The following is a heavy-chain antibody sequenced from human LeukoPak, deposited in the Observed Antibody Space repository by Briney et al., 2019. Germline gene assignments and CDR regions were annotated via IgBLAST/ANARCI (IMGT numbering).Heavy chain of an antibody. Sequence: GGSLRLSCAASGFTFSSYGMHWVRQAPGKGLEWVAVISYDGSNKYYADSVKGRFTISRDNSKNTLYLQMNSLRAEDTAVYYCAKDHHSGYYLDAFDLWGQGTMVTVSS. V-gene: IGHV3-30*18. D-gene: IGHD3-22*01. CDR2: ISYDGSNK. CDR3: AKDHHSGYYLDAFDL. CDR1: GFTFSSYG. J-gene: IGHJ3*01.